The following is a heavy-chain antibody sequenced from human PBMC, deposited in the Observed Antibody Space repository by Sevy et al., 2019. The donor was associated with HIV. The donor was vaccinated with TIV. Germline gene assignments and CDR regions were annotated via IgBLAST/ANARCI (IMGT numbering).Heavy chain of an antibody. D-gene: IGHD2-2*01. J-gene: IGHJ4*02. V-gene: IGHV3-30-3*01. CDR3: AILGVDCVSTNCYGMRSLSFDF. CDR2: ISYDGSSK. CDR1: GFTFSSFA. Sequence: GGSLRLSCAASGFTFSSFAMHWVRQAPGKGLEWVAVISYDGSSKYYPDSVKGRFTISRDNAKNTLYRQMNRLGPEDTAVYFCAILGVDCVSTNCYGMRSLSFDFWGQGTLVTVSS.